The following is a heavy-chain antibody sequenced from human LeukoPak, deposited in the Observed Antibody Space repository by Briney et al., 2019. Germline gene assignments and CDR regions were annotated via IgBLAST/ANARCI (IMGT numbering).Heavy chain of an antibody. Sequence: GGSLRLSCAASGFTFSSYAMSWVRQAQGKGLEWVSAISGSGGSTYYADSVTGRFTISRDNSKNTLYLQMNSLRAEDTAVYYCAKFRTAFVVVTAIVYWGQGTLVTVSS. V-gene: IGHV3-23*01. D-gene: IGHD2-21*02. CDR3: AKFRTAFVVVTAIVY. CDR1: GFTFSSYA. CDR2: ISGSGGST. J-gene: IGHJ4*02.